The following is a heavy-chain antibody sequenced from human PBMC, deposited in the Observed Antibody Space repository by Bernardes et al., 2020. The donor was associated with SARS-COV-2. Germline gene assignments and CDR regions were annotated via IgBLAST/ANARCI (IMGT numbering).Heavy chain of an antibody. CDR2: IYYSGST. J-gene: IGHJ3*02. CDR1: GGSISSGGYY. CDR3: ASLYYYDSSGPGRAFDI. V-gene: IGHV4-31*03. Sequence: TLSLTCTVSGGSISSGGYYWSWIRQHPGKGLEWIGYIYYSGSTYYNPSLKSRVTISVDTSKNQFSLKLSSVTAADTAVYYCASLYYYDSSGPGRAFDIWGQGTMVTVSS. D-gene: IGHD3-22*01.